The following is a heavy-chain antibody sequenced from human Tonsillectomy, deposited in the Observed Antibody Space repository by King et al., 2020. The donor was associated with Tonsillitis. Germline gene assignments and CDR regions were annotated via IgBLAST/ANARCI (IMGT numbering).Heavy chain of an antibody. Sequence: VQLVESGGGLVQPGGSLRLSCAASGFTFSSDSMNWVRQAPGKGLEWVSYISSSSSTIYYADSVKGRFTISRDNAKNSLYLQMNSLRAEDTAVYYCARPKGGSGSLWYFDLWGRGTLVTVSS. CDR3: ARPKGGSGSLWYFDL. CDR2: ISSSSSTI. V-gene: IGHV3-48*01. D-gene: IGHD3-22*01. CDR1: GFTFSSDS. J-gene: IGHJ2*01.